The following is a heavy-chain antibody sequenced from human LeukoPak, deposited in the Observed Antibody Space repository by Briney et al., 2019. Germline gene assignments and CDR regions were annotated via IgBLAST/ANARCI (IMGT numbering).Heavy chain of an antibody. CDR1: GFSVGSND. J-gene: IGHJ4*02. CDR3: AIGAGTSGGYWSSPPSHFDC. Sequence: GGSLRLSCAASGFSVGSNDINWVRQAPGKGLEWVSVIYSGGRTYYADSVKGRFTISRDSSENTLHLQINSLRAEDTAVYYCAIGAGTSGGYWSSPPSHFDCWGQGTLVTVSS. D-gene: IGHD1-26*01. V-gene: IGHV3-66*01. CDR2: IYSGGRT.